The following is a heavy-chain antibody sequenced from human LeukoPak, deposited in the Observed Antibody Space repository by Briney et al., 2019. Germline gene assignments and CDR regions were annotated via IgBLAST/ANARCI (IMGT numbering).Heavy chain of an antibody. CDR2: ISGSGGST. V-gene: IGHV3-23*01. J-gene: IGHJ4*02. Sequence: GGSLRLSCAASGFTSSSYAMSWVRQAPGKGLEWVSAISGSGGSTYYADSVKGRFTISRDNSKNTLYLQMNSLRAEDTAVYYCAKDKIRYCSSTSCYRSFDYWGQGTLVTVSS. CDR3: AKDKIRYCSSTSCYRSFDY. CDR1: GFTSSSYA. D-gene: IGHD2-2*01.